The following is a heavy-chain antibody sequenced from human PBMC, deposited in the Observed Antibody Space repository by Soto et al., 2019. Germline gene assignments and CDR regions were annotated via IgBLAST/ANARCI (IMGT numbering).Heavy chain of an antibody. V-gene: IGHV4-30-2*01. J-gene: IGHJ4*02. Sequence: LSLTCAVSGGPISRGGYSWGWIRQPPGKGLEWIGYIYQSGNTYYDPSLKSRVTISVDKSKNQFSLKLTSVTAADTAVYYCARVDYFMILDYWGRGTLVTVSS. D-gene: IGHD3-10*01. CDR2: IYQSGNT. CDR1: GGPISRGGYS. CDR3: ARVDYFMILDY.